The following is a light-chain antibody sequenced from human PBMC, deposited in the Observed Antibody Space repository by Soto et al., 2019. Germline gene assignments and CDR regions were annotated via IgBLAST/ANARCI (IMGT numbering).Light chain of an antibody. Sequence: EIVLPQSPATLSLSPGERATLSCRASQGVGSYMAWYQQKPGKAPRLLIYDSFHRATDIPARFSGSGSGTDFTLTITSLEPEDFAVYYCQQRTDWPPGTFGGGTKVEIK. J-gene: IGKJ4*01. CDR1: QGVGSY. CDR2: DSF. CDR3: QQRTDWPPGT. V-gene: IGKV3-11*01.